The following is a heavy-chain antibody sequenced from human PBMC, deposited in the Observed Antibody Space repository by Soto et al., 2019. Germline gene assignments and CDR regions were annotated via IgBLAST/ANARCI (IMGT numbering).Heavy chain of an antibody. J-gene: IGHJ4*02. CDR3: AGFVVPASRNSDFDY. Sequence: SETLSLTCTVSGISVSTSDYYWGWVRQPPGKGLDWIGNIYYSGSTFYNPSLRSRVTLSVDTSKNQFSLRLNSVTAADAAVYFCAGFVVPASRNSDFDYWGQGTLVTVSS. CDR1: GISVSTSDYY. CDR2: IYYSGST. V-gene: IGHV4-39*01. D-gene: IGHD2-15*01.